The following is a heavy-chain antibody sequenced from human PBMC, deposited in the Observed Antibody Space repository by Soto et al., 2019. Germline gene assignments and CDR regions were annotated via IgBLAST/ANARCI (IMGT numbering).Heavy chain of an antibody. D-gene: IGHD6-6*01. V-gene: IGHV3-21*01. J-gene: IGHJ4*02. CDR1: GFTFRTYY. CDR2: ISAGSSNI. Sequence: EVELVESGGGLVKPGGSLKLSCAASGFTFRTYYMIWVRQAPGKGLEWVASISAGSSNIYYAPSVKGRFTISRDNAKNLLLLQTNSLRADDTAVYYCVSQYPSSSRHFDHWGQGTLGTVSS. CDR3: VSQYPSSSRHFDH.